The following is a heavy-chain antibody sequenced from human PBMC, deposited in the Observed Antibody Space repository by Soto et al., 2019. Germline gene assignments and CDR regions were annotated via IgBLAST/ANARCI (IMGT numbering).Heavy chain of an antibody. J-gene: IGHJ6*02. CDR1: DGKFVDHG. CDR3: ARGRVGSSGWDYYYYYYGMDV. Sequence: CVTRGVVDGKFVDHGWSCISQTQEKGVEWIGEINHSGSTNYNPSLKSRVTISVDTSKNQFSLKLSSVTAADTAVYYCARGRVGSSGWDYYYYYYGMDVWGQGTTVSV. CDR2: INHSGST. V-gene: IGHV4-34*01. D-gene: IGHD6-19*01.